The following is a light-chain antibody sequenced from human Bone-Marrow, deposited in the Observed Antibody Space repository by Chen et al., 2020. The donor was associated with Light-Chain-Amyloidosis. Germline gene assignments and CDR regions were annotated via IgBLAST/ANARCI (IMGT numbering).Light chain of an antibody. CDR1: NIGSTS. V-gene: IGLV3-21*02. CDR2: DDS. Sequence: SYVLTQPSSVSVAPGQTAKIAWGGNNIGSTSVHWYQQTPGQAPLLVVYDDSDRPSGIPERLSGSNSGYTATLTISRVEAGDEADYYCQVWDRSSDRPVFGGGTKLTVL. CDR3: QVWDRSSDRPV. J-gene: IGLJ3*02.